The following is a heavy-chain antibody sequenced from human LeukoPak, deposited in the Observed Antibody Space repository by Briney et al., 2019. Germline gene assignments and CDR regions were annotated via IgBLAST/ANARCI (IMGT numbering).Heavy chain of an antibody. D-gene: IGHD3-10*01. Sequence: PSETLSLTCTVSGGSISSSSYYWGWIRQPPGKGLEWIGSIYYSGSTYYNPSLKSRVTISVDTSKNQFSLKLSSVTAADTAVYYCARDFISHYGSGRNNWFDPWGQGTLVTVSS. V-gene: IGHV4-39*07. J-gene: IGHJ5*02. CDR1: GGSISSSSYY. CDR3: ARDFISHYGSGRNNWFDP. CDR2: IYYSGST.